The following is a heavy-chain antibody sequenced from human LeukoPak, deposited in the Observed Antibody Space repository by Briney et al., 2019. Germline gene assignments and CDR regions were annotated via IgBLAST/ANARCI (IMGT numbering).Heavy chain of an antibody. Sequence: SETLSLTCTVSGDSISSSGNYWGWIRQPPGKGLEWIGNIYYSGSTYYNSSLKSRVTISIDTSKNHFSLRLTSVTASDTAVYFCTRGSYDVLTGRSTLGEYWGQGTPVAVSS. J-gene: IGHJ4*02. D-gene: IGHD3-9*01. V-gene: IGHV4-39*02. CDR1: GDSISSSGNY. CDR3: TRGSYDVLTGRSTLGEY. CDR2: IYYSGST.